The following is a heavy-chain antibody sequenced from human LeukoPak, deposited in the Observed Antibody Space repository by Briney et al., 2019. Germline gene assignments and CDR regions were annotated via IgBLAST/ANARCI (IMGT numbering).Heavy chain of an antibody. CDR2: IKQDGSEK. V-gene: IGHV3-7*01. CDR3: ARRYSSGWYRDYFDY. J-gene: IGHJ4*02. Sequence: GSLRLSCAASGFTFSSYWMSWVRQAPGKGLEWVANIKQDGSEKYYVDSVKGRFTISRDNAKNSLYLQMNSLRAEDTAVYYCARRYSSGWYRDYFDYWGQGTLVTVSS. CDR1: GFTFSSYW. D-gene: IGHD6-19*01.